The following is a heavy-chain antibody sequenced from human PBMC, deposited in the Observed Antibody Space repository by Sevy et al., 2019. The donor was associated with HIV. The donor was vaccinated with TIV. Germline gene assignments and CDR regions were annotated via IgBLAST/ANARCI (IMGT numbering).Heavy chain of an antibody. CDR2: IIPIFGTA. CDR1: GGTFSSYA. J-gene: IGHJ4*02. Sequence: ASLKVSCKASGGTFSSYAISWVRQAPGQGLEWMGGIIPIFGTANYAQKFQGRVTITADESTSTAYMELSSLRSEDTAVYYCAKNLGYSSSWYEFDYWGQGTLVTVSS. D-gene: IGHD6-13*01. CDR3: AKNLGYSSSWYEFDY. V-gene: IGHV1-69*13.